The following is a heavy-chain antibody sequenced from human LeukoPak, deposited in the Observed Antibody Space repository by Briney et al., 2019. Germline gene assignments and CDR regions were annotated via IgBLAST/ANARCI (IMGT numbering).Heavy chain of an antibody. CDR3: ARDPHDDSSGYLFDY. CDR1: GGTFSSYA. D-gene: IGHD3-22*01. V-gene: IGHV1-69*13. Sequence: GASVKVSCKASGGTFSSYAISWVRQAPGQGLEWMGGIIPIFGTANYAQKFQGRATITADESTSTAYMELSSLRSEDTAVYYCARDPHDDSSGYLFDYWGQGTLVTVSS. CDR2: IIPIFGTA. J-gene: IGHJ4*02.